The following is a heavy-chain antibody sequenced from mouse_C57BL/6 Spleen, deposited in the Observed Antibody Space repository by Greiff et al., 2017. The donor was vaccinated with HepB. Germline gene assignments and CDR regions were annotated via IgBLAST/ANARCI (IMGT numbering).Heavy chain of an antibody. V-gene: IGHV1-53*01. CDR3: ARELTGTGYYFDY. CDR2: INPSNGGT. Sequence: QVQLQQPGTELVKPGASVKLSCKASGYTFTSYWMHWVKQRPGQGLEWIGNINPSNGGTNYNEKFKSKATLTVDKSSSTAYMQLSSLTSEDSAVYYWARELTGTGYYFDYWGQGTTLTVSS. CDR1: GYTFTSYW. D-gene: IGHD4-1*01. J-gene: IGHJ2*01.